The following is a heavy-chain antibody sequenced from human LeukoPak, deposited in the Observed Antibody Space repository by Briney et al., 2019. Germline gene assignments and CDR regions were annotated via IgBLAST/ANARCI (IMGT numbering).Heavy chain of an antibody. CDR3: STDRRFLEWHFNWGVFNY. J-gene: IGHJ4*02. D-gene: IGHD3-3*01. CDR1: GFLFSDAW. V-gene: IGHV3-15*01. Sequence: GGSLRLSCRASGFLFSDAWMSWFRQAPGKGLEWVGRIKSRTDRGTTDYAASVQGRFTISRDDSKDTLYLQTNGLKTEDAAVYYCSTDRRFLEWHFNWGVFNYWGQGSLVTVSS. CDR2: IKSRTDRGTT.